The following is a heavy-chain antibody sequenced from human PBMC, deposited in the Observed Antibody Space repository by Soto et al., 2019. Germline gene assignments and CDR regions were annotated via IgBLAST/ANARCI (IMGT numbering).Heavy chain of an antibody. V-gene: IGHV3-64D*09. J-gene: IGHJ4*02. CDR1: GFTFSSYA. D-gene: IGHD6-6*01. CDR2: ISSNGGST. CDR3: VTLHDQDPIAARGNY. Sequence: GGSLRLSCSASGFTFSSYAMHWVRQAPGKGLEYVSAISSNGGSTYYADAVKGRFTISRDNSKNTLYLQMSSLRAEDTAVYYCVTLHDQDPIAARGNYWGQGTLVTVSS.